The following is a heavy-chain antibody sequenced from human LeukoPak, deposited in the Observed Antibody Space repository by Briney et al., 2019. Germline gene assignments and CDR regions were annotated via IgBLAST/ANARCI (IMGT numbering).Heavy chain of an antibody. CDR3: ARGRSPGAFDI. J-gene: IGHJ3*02. CDR1: GFTFSNYW. CDR2: ISSSSTYI. Sequence: GGSLRLSCAASGFTFSNYWMNWVRQAPGKGLEWVSCISSSSTYIYYADSVKGRFSISRDNAKNSLYLQMNSLRAEDTAVYYCARGRSPGAFDIWGQGTMVTVSS. V-gene: IGHV3-21*01.